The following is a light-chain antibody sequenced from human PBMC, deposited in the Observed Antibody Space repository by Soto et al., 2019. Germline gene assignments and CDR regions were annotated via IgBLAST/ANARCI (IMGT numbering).Light chain of an antibody. J-gene: IGKJ1*01. Sequence: EIVLTQSPGTLSLSPGERATLSCRASQSVSSTFFAWYQQKPGQAPRLLIYGASSRATGIPDRFSGSGSGTDFTLTISRLEPEDSAVYYCQQYVTSPRTFGQGTKVEIK. CDR1: QSVSSTF. CDR2: GAS. V-gene: IGKV3-20*01. CDR3: QQYVTSPRT.